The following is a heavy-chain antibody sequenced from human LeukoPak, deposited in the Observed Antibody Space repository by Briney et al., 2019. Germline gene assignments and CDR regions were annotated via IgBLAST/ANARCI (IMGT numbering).Heavy chain of an antibody. CDR3: ARGAVVMTALHYYYYMDV. CDR2: IYYSGST. Sequence: SETLSLTCTVSGGSISSYYWSWIRQPPGKGLEWIGYIYYSGSTNYNPSLKSRVTISVDTSKNQFSLKLSSVTAADTAVYYCARGAVVMTALHYYYYMDVWGKGTTVTVSS. J-gene: IGHJ6*03. D-gene: IGHD2-21*02. V-gene: IGHV4-59*01. CDR1: GGSISSYY.